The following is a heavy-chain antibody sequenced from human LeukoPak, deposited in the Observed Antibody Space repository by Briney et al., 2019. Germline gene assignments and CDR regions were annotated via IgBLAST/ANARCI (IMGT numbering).Heavy chain of an antibody. J-gene: IGHJ5*02. CDR2: INSDGSST. CDR1: GFTFRSFW. Sequence: PGGSLRLSCAASGFTFRSFWMHWVRQAPGKGLVWVSRINSDGSSTSYADSVKGRFTISRDNAKNTLYLQMNSLRAEDTAVYYCARDRTPSDSGNWFDPWGQGTLVTVSS. V-gene: IGHV3-74*01. D-gene: IGHD3-10*01. CDR3: ARDRTPSDSGNWFDP.